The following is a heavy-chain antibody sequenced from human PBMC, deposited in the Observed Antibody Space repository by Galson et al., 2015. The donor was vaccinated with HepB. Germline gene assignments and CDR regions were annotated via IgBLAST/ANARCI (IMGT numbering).Heavy chain of an antibody. CDR3: ARGAHVVVVDATQNNWFDP. J-gene: IGHJ5*02. V-gene: IGHV1-18*01. CDR2: ISAYNRDT. D-gene: IGHD2-15*01. Sequence: SVKVSCKASGYTFSRYSITWVRQAPVQGLEWVGWISAYNRDTNYTQKLQGRVTMTTDTSTNTVYMELKSLRSDDTAIYYCARGAHVVVVDATQNNWFDPWGQGTLVTVSS. CDR1: GYTFSRYS.